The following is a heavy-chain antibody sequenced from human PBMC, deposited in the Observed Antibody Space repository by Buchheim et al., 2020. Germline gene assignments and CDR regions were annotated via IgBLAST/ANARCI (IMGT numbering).Heavy chain of an antibody. CDR2: ISYDESNK. V-gene: IGHV3-30*04. Sequence: QMVESGGGVVQPGMSLRLSCAASGFTFNIYAMHWVRQAPGKGLEWVAVISYDESNKQYGDSVKGRFTISRDNFKNTLYLQMNSLRVEDTAVYYCARDAGELGWFDPRGQGTL. CDR3: ARDAGELGWFDP. J-gene: IGHJ5*02. CDR1: GFTFNIYA. D-gene: IGHD3-16*01.